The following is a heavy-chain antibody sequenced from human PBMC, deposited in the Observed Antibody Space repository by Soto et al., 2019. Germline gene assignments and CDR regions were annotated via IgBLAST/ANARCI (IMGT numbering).Heavy chain of an antibody. CDR3: ARVVKGVDEVGAFDI. CDR2: IKQDGSEK. CDR1: GFTFSSYW. Sequence: GGSLRLSCAASGFTFSSYWMSWVRQAPGKGLEWVANIKQDGSEKYYVDSVKGRFTISRDNAKNSLYLQMNSLRAEDTAVYYCARVVKGVDEVGAFDIWGQGTMVTVSS. D-gene: IGHD2-8*01. J-gene: IGHJ3*02. V-gene: IGHV3-7*01.